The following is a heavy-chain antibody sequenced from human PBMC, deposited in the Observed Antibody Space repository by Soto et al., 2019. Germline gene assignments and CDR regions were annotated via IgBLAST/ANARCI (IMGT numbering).Heavy chain of an antibody. CDR1: GGSISSYY. V-gene: IGHV4-59*01. J-gene: IGHJ4*02. D-gene: IGHD5-12*01. CDR3: ARARDGYNFENFDY. CDR2: IYYSGST. Sequence: SETLFLTCTVSGGSISSYYWSWIRQPPGKGLEWIGYIYYSGSTNYNPSLKSRVTISVDTSKNQFSLKLSSVTAADTAVYYCARARDGYNFENFDYWGQGTLVTVSS.